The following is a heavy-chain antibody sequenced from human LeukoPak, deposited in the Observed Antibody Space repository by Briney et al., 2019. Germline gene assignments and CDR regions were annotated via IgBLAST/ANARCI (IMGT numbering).Heavy chain of an antibody. Sequence: ASVKVSCKASGYTFTGYYMHWVRQAPGQGLEWMGWINPNSGCTNYAQKFQGRVTMTRDTAISTAYVELGRLRSEDTAVYYCARASSIVVVVAATNYWGQGSLVTVSS. CDR1: GYTFTGYY. D-gene: IGHD2-15*01. V-gene: IGHV1-2*02. J-gene: IGHJ4*02. CDR3: ARASSIVVVVAATNY. CDR2: INPNSGCT.